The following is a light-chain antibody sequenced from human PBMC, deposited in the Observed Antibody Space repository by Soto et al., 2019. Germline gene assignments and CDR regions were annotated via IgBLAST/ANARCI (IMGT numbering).Light chain of an antibody. CDR3: QQFSSYTLT. V-gene: IGKV3-20*01. J-gene: IGKJ4*01. Sequence: EFVLTQSPGTLSLSPGERATLSCRASKTVRNNYLAWYQQKPGQAPRLLIYDASSRATGIPNRFSGGGSGTDFTLTISRLETEDFAVYYCQQFSSYTLTFGGGTKVDIK. CDR1: KTVRNNY. CDR2: DAS.